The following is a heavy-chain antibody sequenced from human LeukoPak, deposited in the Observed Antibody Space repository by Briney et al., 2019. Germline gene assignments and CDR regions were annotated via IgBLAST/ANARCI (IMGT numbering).Heavy chain of an antibody. D-gene: IGHD6-6*01. CDR3: ARDRGLAARFDY. Sequence: ASVKVSCKASGYTLTNYNLHWVRQAPGQGLEWVGQINPSDGSTKYAQKFQGRVTMTRDMSTSIVYMELSSLRSEDTAVYFCARDRGLAARFDYWGQGTLVTVSS. J-gene: IGHJ4*02. CDR2: INPSDGST. V-gene: IGHV1-46*01. CDR1: GYTLTNYN.